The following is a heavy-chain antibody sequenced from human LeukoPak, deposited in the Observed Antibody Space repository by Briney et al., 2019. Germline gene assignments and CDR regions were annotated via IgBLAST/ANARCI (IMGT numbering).Heavy chain of an antibody. CDR1: GFTFSNAW. J-gene: IGHJ2*01. D-gene: IGHD2-15*01. Sequence: TGGSLRLSCAASGFTFSNAWMSWVRQAPGKGLEWVGRIKSKSDRGTTDYAAPVKGRFTISRDDSKNTLYLQMNSLKTEDTAVYYCATERISATWYFDLWGRGTLVTVSS. CDR2: IKSKSDRGTT. V-gene: IGHV3-15*01. CDR3: ATERISATWYFDL.